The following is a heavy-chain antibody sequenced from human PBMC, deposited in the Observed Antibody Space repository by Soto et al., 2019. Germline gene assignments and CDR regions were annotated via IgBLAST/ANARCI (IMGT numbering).Heavy chain of an antibody. J-gene: IGHJ5*02. CDR1: GFTVSSNY. D-gene: IGHD3-10*01. CDR3: ARLGARGMYYYGSENWFDP. CDR2: IYSGGST. V-gene: IGHV3-53*04. Sequence: EVQLVESGGGLVQPGGSLRLSCAASGFTVSSNYMSWVRQAPGKGLEWVSVIYSGGSTYYADSVKGRFTISRHNSKNTLYLQMNSLRAEDTAVYYCARLGARGMYYYGSENWFDPWGQGTLVTVSS.